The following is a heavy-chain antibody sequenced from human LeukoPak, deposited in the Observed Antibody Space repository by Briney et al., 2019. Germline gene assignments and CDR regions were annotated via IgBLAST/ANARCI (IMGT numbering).Heavy chain of an antibody. CDR2: IYYSGST. Sequence: SETLSLTCTVSGGSISSSSYYWGWIRQPPGKGLEWIGSIYYSGSTYYNPSLKSRVAISVGTSKNQFSLKLSSVTAADTAVYYCARVLRPYCSSTSCYTFDPWGQGTLVTVSS. J-gene: IGHJ5*02. CDR1: GGSISSSSYY. D-gene: IGHD2-2*02. V-gene: IGHV4-39*07. CDR3: ARVLRPYCSSTSCYTFDP.